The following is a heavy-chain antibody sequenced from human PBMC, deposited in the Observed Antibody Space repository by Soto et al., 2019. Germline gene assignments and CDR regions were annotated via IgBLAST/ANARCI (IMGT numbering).Heavy chain of an antibody. V-gene: IGHV1-18*01. CDR1: GYTFTSYG. CDR3: ARESYGSASYYYYYYYMDV. Sequence: ASVKVSCKASGYTFTSYGISWVRQAPGQGLEWMGWISAYNGNTNYAQKLQGRVTMTTDTSTSTAYMELRSLRSDDTAVFYCARESYGSASYYYYYYYMDVWGKGTTVTVSS. CDR2: ISAYNGNT. D-gene: IGHD3-10*01. J-gene: IGHJ6*03.